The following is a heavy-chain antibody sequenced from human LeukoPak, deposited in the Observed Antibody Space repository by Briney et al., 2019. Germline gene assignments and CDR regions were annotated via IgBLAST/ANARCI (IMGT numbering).Heavy chain of an antibody. CDR1: GFTFTSFW. Sequence: GGSLRLSCAASGFTFTSFWMTWVRQSPGKGLEWVANINRDGTKTTYVDSVKGRFTISRDNAKNWVFLHMSSLRAEDTGVYYCATAPAAADSSWGQGTLVAVSS. D-gene: IGHD6-13*01. CDR2: INRDGTKT. CDR3: ATAPAAADSS. V-gene: IGHV3-7*01. J-gene: IGHJ5*02.